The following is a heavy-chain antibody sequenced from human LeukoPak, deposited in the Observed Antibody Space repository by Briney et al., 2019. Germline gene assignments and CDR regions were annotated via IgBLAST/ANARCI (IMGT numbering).Heavy chain of an antibody. CDR1: GLTFSNYG. CDR3: AKDRGYFDY. V-gene: IGHV3-30*02. J-gene: IGHJ4*02. Sequence: GGSLRLSCAASGLTFSNYGMHWVRQAPARGLEWVAFVRYDGSDKYYADSVKGRFTISRDNSENTLFLQMNSLRAEDTAVYYCAKDRGYFDYWGQGTLVTVSS. CDR2: VRYDGSDK.